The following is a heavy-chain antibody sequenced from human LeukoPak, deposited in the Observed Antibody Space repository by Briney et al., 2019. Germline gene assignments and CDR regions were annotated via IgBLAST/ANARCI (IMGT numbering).Heavy chain of an antibody. D-gene: IGHD3-10*01. CDR2: MNPNSGNT. V-gene: IGHV1-8*01. Sequence: ASVKVSCKASGYTFTSYDINWVRQATGQGLEWIGWMNPNSGNTGYAQKFQGRVTMTRNTSISTAYMELSSLRSEDTAVYYCARALITMVRGVIINWFDPWGQGTLVTVSS. J-gene: IGHJ5*02. CDR3: ARALITMVRGVIINWFDP. CDR1: GYTFTSYD.